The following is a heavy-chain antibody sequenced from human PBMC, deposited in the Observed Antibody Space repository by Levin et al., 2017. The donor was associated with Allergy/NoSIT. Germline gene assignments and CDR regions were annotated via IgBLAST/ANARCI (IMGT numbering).Heavy chain of an antibody. CDR1: GASLSGFS. J-gene: IGHJ4*02. D-gene: IGHD3-9*01. V-gene: IGHV4-30-2*01. Sequence: SQTLSLTCAVSGASLSGFSWSWLRPPPGKALQWIGYIYYSGSTHYNSSLESRVTISVDRSAGQFSLNLRSLTAADTAVYFCARGPFDSSKQVGAEFDYWGQGTPVTVSS. CDR2: IYYSGST. CDR3: ARGPFDSSKQVGAEFDY.